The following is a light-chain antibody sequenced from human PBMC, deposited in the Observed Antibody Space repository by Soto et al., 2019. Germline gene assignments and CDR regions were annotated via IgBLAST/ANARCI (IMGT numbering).Light chain of an antibody. Sequence: QSVLTQPASVSGSPGQSITISCTGTSTDVGTYNYVSWYQQHPGKAPKLMIYDVSNRPSGVSNRFSGSKSGNTASLTISGLQAEDEADYYCSSYTSSNNIVFGGGTQLTVL. J-gene: IGLJ7*01. CDR1: STDVGTYNY. V-gene: IGLV2-14*03. CDR3: SSYTSSNNIV. CDR2: DVS.